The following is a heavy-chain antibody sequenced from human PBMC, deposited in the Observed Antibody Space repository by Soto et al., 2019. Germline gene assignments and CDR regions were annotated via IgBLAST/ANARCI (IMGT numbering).Heavy chain of an antibody. CDR3: ARANTYCSGGSCYWFDP. J-gene: IGHJ5*02. Sequence: SVKVSCKASGYTFTGYYMHWVRQAPGQGLEWMGWINPILGIANYAQKFQGRVTITADKSTSTAYMELSSLRSEDTAVYYCARANTYCSGGSCYWFDPWGQGTLVTVSS. CDR1: GYTFTGYY. D-gene: IGHD2-15*01. V-gene: IGHV1-69*10. CDR2: INPILGIA.